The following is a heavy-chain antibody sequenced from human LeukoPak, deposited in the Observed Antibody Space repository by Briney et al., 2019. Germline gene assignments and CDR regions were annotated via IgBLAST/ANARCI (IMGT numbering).Heavy chain of an antibody. CDR1: GYTFTSYD. J-gene: IGHJ4*02. V-gene: IGHV1-8*03. Sequence: VASVKVSCKASGYTFTSYDINWVRQATGQGLEWMGWMNPNSGNTGYAQKFQGRVTITRNTSISTAYMELSSLRSEDTAVYYCARGYYGDYVFDYWGQGTLVTVSS. D-gene: IGHD4-17*01. CDR2: MNPNSGNT. CDR3: ARGYYGDYVFDY.